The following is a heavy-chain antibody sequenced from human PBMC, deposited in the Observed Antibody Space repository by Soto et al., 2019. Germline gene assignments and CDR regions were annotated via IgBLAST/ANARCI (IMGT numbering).Heavy chain of an antibody. D-gene: IGHD3-10*01. V-gene: IGHV4-59*08. CDR2: IYYSGST. CDR1: GGSINSYY. CDR3: ARNYGPGYTFDY. Sequence: SQTLSLTCTVSGGSINSYYWSWIRQPPGKGLEWIGYIYYSGSTHYNPSLKSRVTISVDTSKNQFSLKLSSVTAADTAVYSCARNYGPGYTFDYWGQGTLVTVSS. J-gene: IGHJ4*02.